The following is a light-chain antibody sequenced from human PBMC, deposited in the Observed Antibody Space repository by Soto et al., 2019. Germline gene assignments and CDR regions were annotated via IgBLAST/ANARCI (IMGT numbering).Light chain of an antibody. CDR3: SSYTSSSTLHV. CDR1: SSDVAGYNY. Sequence: QSALTQPASVSGSPGQSITISCPGTSSDVAGYNYVSWYQQHPGKAPKLIIYDVSNRPSGVSHRFSASKSGNTASLTISGLQAEDEADYYCSSYTSSSTLHVFGTGTKLTVL. J-gene: IGLJ1*01. CDR2: DVS. V-gene: IGLV2-14*03.